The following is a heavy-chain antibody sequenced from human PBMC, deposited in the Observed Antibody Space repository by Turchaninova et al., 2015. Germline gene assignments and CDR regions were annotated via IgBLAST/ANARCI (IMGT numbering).Heavy chain of an antibody. CDR3: AKTAPGSGHYYLDS. J-gene: IGHJ4*02. CDR1: GFTFSFYS. V-gene: IGHV3-21*01. Sequence: EVHLVESGGGLVKPGGSLRLSCAASGFTFSFYSMSWVRRAPGKGLEWVSSITPTSVTYYADSLKGLFTIFRDTAADSLYLQVNNPRAEDTAVYYCAKTAPGSGHYYLDSWGQGTLVTVSS. CDR2: ITPTSVT. D-gene: IGHD3-10*01.